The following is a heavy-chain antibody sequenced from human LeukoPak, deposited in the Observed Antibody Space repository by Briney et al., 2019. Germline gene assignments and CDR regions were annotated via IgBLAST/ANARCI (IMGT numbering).Heavy chain of an antibody. CDR1: GFTFSRYW. J-gene: IGHJ4*02. CDR2: IKSDGSST. Sequence: GGSLRLSCAASGFTFSRYWMHWVRQAPGKGLVWVSCIKSDGSSTSIADSAKGRFTISRGNAKNTVYLQMNSLRAEDTAVYYCVRDNRSYNSDYWGQGTLVTVSS. D-gene: IGHD1-26*01. V-gene: IGHV3-74*01. CDR3: VRDNRSYNSDY.